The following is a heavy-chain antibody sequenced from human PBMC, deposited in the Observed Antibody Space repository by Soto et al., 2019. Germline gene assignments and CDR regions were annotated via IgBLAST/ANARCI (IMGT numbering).Heavy chain of an antibody. CDR2: IYYSGST. CDR3: ARALHAYYYGMDV. V-gene: IGHV4-30-4*01. J-gene: IGHJ6*02. CDR1: GGSISSGDYY. Sequence: SETLSLTCTVSGGSISSGDYYWSWIRQPPGKGLERIGYIYYSGSTYYNPSLKSRVTISVDTSKNQFSLKLSSVTAADTAVYYCARALHAYYYGMDVWGQGTTVTVSS.